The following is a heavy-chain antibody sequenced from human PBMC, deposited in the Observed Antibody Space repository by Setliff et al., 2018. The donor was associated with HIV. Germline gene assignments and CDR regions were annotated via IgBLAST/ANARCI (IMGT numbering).Heavy chain of an antibody. J-gene: IGHJ3*02. CDR3: AKERFTLIGLDSFDI. Sequence: ASVKVSCKASGGAFSDYAITWVRQAPGQGLEWVGWIGYNGNTNYAQKFQGRVTMTEDTSTDTAYMELSSLTSDDTAVYYCAKERFTLIGLDSFDIWGQGTMVTVSS. D-gene: IGHD3-9*01. V-gene: IGHV1-18*01. CDR1: GGAFSDYA. CDR2: IGYNGNT.